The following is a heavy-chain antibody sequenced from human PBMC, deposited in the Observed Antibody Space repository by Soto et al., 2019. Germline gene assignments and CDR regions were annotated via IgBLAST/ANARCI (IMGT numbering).Heavy chain of an antibody. V-gene: IGHV3-23*01. Sequence: PGGSLRLSCAASGFTFSSHAISCVRQAPGKGLEWVSSTIDSGGRSYHADSVRGRFTISRDNSKNTLYLQINSLRADDTAIYYCAKDKMEQWLVGGYYDYWGQGALVTVS. CDR3: AKDKMEQWLVGGYYDY. D-gene: IGHD6-19*01. CDR2: TIDSGGRS. J-gene: IGHJ4*02. CDR1: GFTFSSHA.